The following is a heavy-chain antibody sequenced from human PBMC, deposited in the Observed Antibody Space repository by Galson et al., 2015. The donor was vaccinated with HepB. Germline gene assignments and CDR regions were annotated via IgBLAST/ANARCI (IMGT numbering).Heavy chain of an antibody. J-gene: IGHJ6*02. CDR2: ISYDGSNK. Sequence: SLRLSCAASGFTFSSYAMHWVRQAPGKGLEWVAVISYDGSNKYYADSVKGRFTISRDNSKNTLYLQMNSLRAEDTAVYYCARDGYIVVVPAAYTDYYGMDVWGQGTTVTVSS. D-gene: IGHD2-2*01. CDR3: ARDGYIVVVPAAYTDYYGMDV. V-gene: IGHV3-30-3*01. CDR1: GFTFSSYA.